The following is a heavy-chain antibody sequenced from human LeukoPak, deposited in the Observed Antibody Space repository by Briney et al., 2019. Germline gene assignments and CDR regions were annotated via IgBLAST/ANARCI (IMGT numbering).Heavy chain of an antibody. V-gene: IGHV3-23*01. CDR3: AKDRSIGTYYTFDH. J-gene: IGHJ4*02. CDR2: ISASAAMT. CDR1: GFTFSDSY. D-gene: IGHD1-26*01. Sequence: GGSLRLSCAASGFTFSDSYMTWVRQAPGKGLEWVSSISASAAMTYYADSVKGRFTVSRDNSNNRLYLQMSGLTAADTAVYYCAKDRSIGTYYTFDHWGQGTLVTVSS.